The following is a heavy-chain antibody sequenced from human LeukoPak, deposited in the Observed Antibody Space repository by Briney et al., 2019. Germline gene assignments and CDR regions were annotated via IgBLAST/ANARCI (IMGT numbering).Heavy chain of an antibody. CDR2: ISSSSSTI. CDR1: GFTFSSYS. Sequence: GGSLRLSCAASGFTFSSYSMNWVRQAPGKGLEWVSYISSSSSTIYYANSVKGRFTISRDNAKNSLYLQMNSLRDEDTAVYYCAKQLGYCSDGSCYFPYWGQGTLVTVSS. CDR3: AKQLGYCSDGSCYFPY. V-gene: IGHV3-48*02. J-gene: IGHJ4*02. D-gene: IGHD2-15*01.